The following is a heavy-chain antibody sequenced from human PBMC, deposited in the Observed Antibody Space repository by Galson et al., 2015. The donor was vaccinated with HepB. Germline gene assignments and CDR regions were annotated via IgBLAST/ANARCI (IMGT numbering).Heavy chain of an antibody. CDR3: ARGTEIVGATTGHFDY. Sequence: SVKVSCKASGYTFTSYGISWVRQAPGQGLEWMGWISAYNGNTNYAQKLQGRVTMTTDTSTSTAYMELRSLRSDDTAVYYCARGTEIVGATTGHFDYWGQGTLVTVSS. J-gene: IGHJ4*02. D-gene: IGHD1-26*01. CDR1: GYTFTSYG. V-gene: IGHV1-18*01. CDR2: ISAYNGNT.